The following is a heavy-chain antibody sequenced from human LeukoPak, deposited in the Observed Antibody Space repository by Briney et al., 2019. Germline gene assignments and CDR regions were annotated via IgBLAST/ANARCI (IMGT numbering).Heavy chain of an antibody. CDR2: ISYDGSNK. V-gene: IGHV3-30*04. D-gene: IGHD3-9*01. J-gene: IGHJ4*02. CDR3: ARTYYDILTGYNPYFDY. Sequence: GGSLRLSCAASGFTFSSYAMHWVRQAPGKGPEWVAVISYDGSNKYYADSVKGRFTISRDNSKNTLYLQMNSLRAEDTAVYYCARTYYDILTGYNPYFDYWGQGILVTVSS. CDR1: GFTFSSYA.